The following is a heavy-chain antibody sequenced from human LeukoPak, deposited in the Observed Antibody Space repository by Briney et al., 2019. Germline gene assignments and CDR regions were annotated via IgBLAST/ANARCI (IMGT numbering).Heavy chain of an antibody. Sequence: SQTLSLTCTVSSGSISSGGYYWSWIRQHPGKGLEWIGYIYYSGSTYYNPSLKSRVTISVDTSKNQFSLKLSSVTAADTAVYYCAREELAAAGSFDYWGQGTLVTVSS. CDR1: SGSISSGGYY. D-gene: IGHD6-13*01. CDR3: AREELAAAGSFDY. V-gene: IGHV4-31*03. CDR2: IYYSGST. J-gene: IGHJ4*02.